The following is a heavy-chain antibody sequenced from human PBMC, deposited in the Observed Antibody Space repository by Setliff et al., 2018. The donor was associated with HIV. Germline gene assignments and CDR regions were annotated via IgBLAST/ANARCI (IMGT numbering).Heavy chain of an antibody. CDR2: ISNSGST. J-gene: IGHJ4*02. Sequence: SETLSLTCSVSGGSISSGGHYWNWIRQHPGRGLEWIGYISNSGSTYYNPSLKGRLTISVDPSKNHFSLNLTSVTAADTAVYYCVRVPSGLWFGKWGNWGQGTLVTVSS. CDR1: GGSISSGGHY. D-gene: IGHD3-10*01. CDR3: VRVPSGLWFGKWGN. V-gene: IGHV4-31*03.